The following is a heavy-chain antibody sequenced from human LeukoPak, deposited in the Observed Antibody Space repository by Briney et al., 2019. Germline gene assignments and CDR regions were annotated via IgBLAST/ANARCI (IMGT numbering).Heavy chain of an antibody. V-gene: IGHV1-69*02. J-gene: IGHJ4*02. D-gene: IGHD6-19*01. Sequence: WIRQAPGKGLEWMGRIIPILGIANYAQKFQGRVTITADKSTSTAYMELSSLRSEDTAVYYCARRESSSGWYADYWGQGTLVTVSS. CDR2: IIPILGIA. CDR3: ARRESSSGWYADY.